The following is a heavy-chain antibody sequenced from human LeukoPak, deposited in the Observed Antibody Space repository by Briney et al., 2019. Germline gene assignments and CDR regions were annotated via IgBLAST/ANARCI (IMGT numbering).Heavy chain of an antibody. CDR3: ARGNVGYCSSTSCLGDAFDI. CDR2: ISSSSSTI. V-gene: IGHV3-48*01. Sequence: GGSLRLSCAASGFTFSSYSMNWVRQAPGKGLEWVSYISSSSSTIYYADSVKGRFTISRDNAKNSLYLQMNSLRAEDTAVYYCARGNVGYCSSTSCLGDAFDIWGQGTMVTVSS. CDR1: GFTFSSYS. D-gene: IGHD2-2*01. J-gene: IGHJ3*02.